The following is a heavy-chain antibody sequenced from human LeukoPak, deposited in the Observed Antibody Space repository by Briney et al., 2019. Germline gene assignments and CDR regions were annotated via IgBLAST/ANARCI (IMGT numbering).Heavy chain of an antibody. CDR3: ARVKTIEYSSSSRWFDP. V-gene: IGHV3-33*01. J-gene: IGHJ5*02. D-gene: IGHD6-6*01. Sequence: GGSLRLSCAASGFTFSSYGMHWVRQAPGKGLEWVAVIWYDGSNKYYADSVKGRFTISRDNSKNTLYLQMNSLRAEDTAVYYCARVKTIEYSSSSRWFDPWGQGTLVTVSS. CDR2: IWYDGSNK. CDR1: GFTFSSYG.